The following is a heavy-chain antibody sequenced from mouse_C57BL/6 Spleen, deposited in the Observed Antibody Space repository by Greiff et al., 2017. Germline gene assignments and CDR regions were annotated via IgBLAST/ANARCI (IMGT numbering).Heavy chain of an antibody. Sequence: VQLKESGAELVRPGASVTLSCKASGYTFTDYEMHWVKQTPVHGLEWIGAIDPETGGTAYNQKFKGKAILTADKSSSTAYMELRSLTSEDSAVYYCTRHGPWFAYWGQGTLVTVSA. J-gene: IGHJ3*01. V-gene: IGHV1-15*01. CDR1: GYTFTDYE. D-gene: IGHD1-1*02. CDR3: TRHGPWFAY. CDR2: IDPETGGT.